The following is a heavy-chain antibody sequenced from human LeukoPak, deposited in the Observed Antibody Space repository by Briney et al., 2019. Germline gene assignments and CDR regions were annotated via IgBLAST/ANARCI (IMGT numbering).Heavy chain of an antibody. J-gene: IGHJ4*02. CDR2: IYYSGST. D-gene: IGHD6-13*01. V-gene: IGHV4-39*01. CDR1: GGSISSSDYY. CDR3: ARGDYSTYYLDY. Sequence: SSETLSLTCTVSGGSISSSDYYWGWIRQPPGKGLDWIGSIYYSGSTYHNPSLKSRVTISVDTSKNQFSLKLSSVTAADTAVYCCARGDYSTYYLDYWGQGTLVTVSS.